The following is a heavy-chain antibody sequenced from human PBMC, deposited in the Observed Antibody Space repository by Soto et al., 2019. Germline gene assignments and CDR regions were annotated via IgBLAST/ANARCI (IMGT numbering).Heavy chain of an antibody. J-gene: IGHJ4*02. V-gene: IGHV1-58*01. D-gene: IGHD3-22*01. CDR3: AAAEGYYDSSGYQPFDY. CDR2: IVVGSGNT. CDR1: GFTFTSSA. Sequence: SVKVSCKASGFTFTSSAVHWVRQARGQRLEWIGLIVVGSGNTNYAQKFQERVTITRDMSTSTAYMELSSLRSEDTAAYYCAAAEGYYDSSGYQPFDYWGQGTLVTVYS.